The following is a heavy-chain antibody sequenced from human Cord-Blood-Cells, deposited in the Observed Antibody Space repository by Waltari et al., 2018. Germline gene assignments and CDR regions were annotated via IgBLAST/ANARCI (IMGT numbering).Heavy chain of an antibody. D-gene: IGHD4-4*01. V-gene: IGHV3-21*01. J-gene: IGHJ4*02. CDR1: GFTSSSYS. CDR3: ARDPVTTVTYYFDY. CDR2: ISSRSSDI. Sequence: EVQLVESGGGLVKPGGSLRLHCAASGFTSSSYSMNWVRQAPGKRLEWVSSISSRSSDIYYADSVKGRFTISRDNSKNSLYLQMNSLRAEDTAVYYCARDPVTTVTYYFDYWGQGTLVTVSS.